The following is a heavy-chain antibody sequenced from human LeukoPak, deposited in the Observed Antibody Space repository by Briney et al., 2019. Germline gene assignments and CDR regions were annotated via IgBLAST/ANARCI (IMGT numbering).Heavy chain of an antibody. CDR3: ARASWGGDGQPYFDY. J-gene: IGHJ4*02. V-gene: IGHV4-30-2*01. CDR2: IYHSGST. CDR1: GGSISSGGYS. Sequence: SETLSLTCAVSGGSISSGGYSWSWIRQPPGKSLEWIGYIYHSGSTYYNPSLKSRVTISVDRSKNQFSLKLSSVTAADTAVYYCARASWGGDGQPYFDYWGQGTLVTVSS. D-gene: IGHD3-16*01.